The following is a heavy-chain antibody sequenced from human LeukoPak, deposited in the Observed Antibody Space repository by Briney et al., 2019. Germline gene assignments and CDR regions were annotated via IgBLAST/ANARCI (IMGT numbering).Heavy chain of an antibody. Sequence: PSETLSLTCTVSGGSISSGGHYWSWIRQHPGKGLEWIGYIYYSGSTYYNPSLKSRVTISVDTSKNQFSLKLSSVTAADTAVYYCARDFFPYYDSSGHNWFDPWGQGTLVTVSS. V-gene: IGHV4-31*03. CDR3: ARDFFPYYDSSGHNWFDP. D-gene: IGHD3-22*01. CDR1: GGSISSGGHY. CDR2: IYYSGST. J-gene: IGHJ5*02.